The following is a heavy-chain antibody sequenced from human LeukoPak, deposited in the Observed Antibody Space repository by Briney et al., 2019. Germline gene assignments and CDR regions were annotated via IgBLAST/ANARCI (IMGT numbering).Heavy chain of an antibody. CDR1: GFTFTNYG. CDR2: ISTDGSNK. J-gene: IGHJ3*02. V-gene: IGHV3-30*03. Sequence: PRRSLRLSSAASGFTFTNYGIHSVRPAPGKGLEWVAVISTDGSNKHYADSEKCRFTISRADSKNTLYLQMNSLRVDDTALYCCTTFDMWGQGTMVTVSS. CDR3: TTFDM.